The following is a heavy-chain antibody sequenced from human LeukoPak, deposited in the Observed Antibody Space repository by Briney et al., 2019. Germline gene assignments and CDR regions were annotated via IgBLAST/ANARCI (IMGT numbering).Heavy chain of an antibody. Sequence: ASVKVSCKVPGYTLTELSMHWVRQAPGKGLEWMGGFDPEDGETIYAQKFQGRVTMTEDTSTDTAYMELSSLRSEDTAVYYCATGESSGVYYYYGMDVWGKGTTVTVSS. CDR1: GYTLTELS. V-gene: IGHV1-24*01. D-gene: IGHD6-19*01. J-gene: IGHJ6*04. CDR2: FDPEDGET. CDR3: ATGESSGVYYYYGMDV.